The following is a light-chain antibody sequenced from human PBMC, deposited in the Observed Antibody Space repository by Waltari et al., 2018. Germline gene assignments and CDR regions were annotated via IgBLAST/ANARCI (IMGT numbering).Light chain of an antibody. Sequence: IVLTQSPATLSLSPGERATLSCRASQSVSSNLGWYQQKPGLAPRLLIFDASNRATGIPARFSGSGSGTDFTLTISSLEPEDFAVYYCQQRGSWPRTFGQGTKLEIK. CDR1: QSVSSN. J-gene: IGKJ2*01. CDR3: QQRGSWPRT. V-gene: IGKV3-11*01. CDR2: DAS.